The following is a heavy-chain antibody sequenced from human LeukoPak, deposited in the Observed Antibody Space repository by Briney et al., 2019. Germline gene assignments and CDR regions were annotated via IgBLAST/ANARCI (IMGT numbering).Heavy chain of an antibody. V-gene: IGHV3-23*01. D-gene: IGHD2-8*01. Sequence: GGSLRLSCVASGFTFSSYAMSWVRHAPGKGPEWVAAVTGNGVTTWYAPFVKGRFIISRDNSKNTLYLQMSGLRAEDTALFYCAKDRLYPNDIFDVWGQGTMVTVS. CDR2: VTGNGVTT. CDR1: GFTFSSYA. CDR3: AKDRLYPNDIFDV. J-gene: IGHJ3*01.